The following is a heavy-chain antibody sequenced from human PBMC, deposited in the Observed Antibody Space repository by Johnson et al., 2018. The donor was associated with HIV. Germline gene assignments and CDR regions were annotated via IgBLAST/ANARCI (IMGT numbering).Heavy chain of an antibody. V-gene: IGHV3-7*01. Sequence: VQVVESGGGLVQPGGSLRLSCAASGFTFSSYWMTWVRQAPGKGLEWVANIHQDGSAKYYLDSVKGRFAISRDNAKNSLYLQINSLRVEDTAFYYCVSDRGVFAFDMWGQGTMVTVSS. CDR2: IHQDGSAK. CDR3: VSDRGVFAFDM. D-gene: IGHD2-8*01. CDR1: GFTFSSYW. J-gene: IGHJ3*02.